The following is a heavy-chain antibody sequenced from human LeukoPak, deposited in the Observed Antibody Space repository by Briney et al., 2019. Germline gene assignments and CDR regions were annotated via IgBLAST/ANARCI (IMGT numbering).Heavy chain of an antibody. Sequence: GGSLRLSCAASGFTFSSYAMHWVRQAPGKGLEYVSAISSKGGSTYYANSVKGRFTISRDNSKNTLYLQMGSLRAEDMAVYYCAVGGEGSGSFPHYYYYGMDVWGQGTTVTVSS. CDR3: AVGGEGSGSFPHYYYYGMDV. J-gene: IGHJ6*02. CDR1: GFTFSSYA. CDR2: ISSKGGST. V-gene: IGHV3-64*01. D-gene: IGHD3-10*01.